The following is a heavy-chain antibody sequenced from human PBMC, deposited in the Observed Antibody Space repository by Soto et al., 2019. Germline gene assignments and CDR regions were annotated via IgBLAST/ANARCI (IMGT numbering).Heavy chain of an antibody. Sequence: PSETLSLTCTVSGGPIRSYYWSWIRQPAGKGLEWIGRIYPSGSTNYNPSLKSRVTMSVETPKNQFSLKLSSVTAADTAVYSCVRESSSRIRDYFDSCGQGTLVTVYS. CDR3: VRESSSRIRDYFDS. J-gene: IGHJ4*02. CDR1: GGPIRSYY. V-gene: IGHV4-4*07. CDR2: IYPSGST.